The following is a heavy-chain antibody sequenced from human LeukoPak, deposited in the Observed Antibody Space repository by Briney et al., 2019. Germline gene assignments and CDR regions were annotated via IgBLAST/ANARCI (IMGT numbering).Heavy chain of an antibody. J-gene: IGHJ5*02. CDR3: ARFGTASGRGFDP. D-gene: IGHD3/OR15-3a*01. CDR2: ISHTGTI. Sequence: SETLSLTCAVSGYSISSGYSWGWIRQPPGKGLEWVGTISHTGTIYYNPSLKSRVAISPDTSKDQCSLKLSPVTAADAAVYYWARFGTASGRGFDPWGQGTLVTVSS. CDR1: GYSISSGYS. V-gene: IGHV4-38-2*01.